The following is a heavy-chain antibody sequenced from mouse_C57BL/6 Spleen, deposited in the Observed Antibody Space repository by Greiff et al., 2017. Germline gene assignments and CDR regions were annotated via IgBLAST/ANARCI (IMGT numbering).Heavy chain of an antibody. D-gene: IGHD1-1*01. CDR3: ARYYGSRGDWYFDV. Sequence: EVQLQQSGPELVKPGASVKISCKASGYSFTDYNMNWVKQRNGKSLEWIGVINPNYGTTSYNQKFKGKATLTVDQSSSTAYMQLNSLTSEDSAVYYCARYYGSRGDWYFDVWGTGTTVTVSS. V-gene: IGHV1-39*01. CDR1: GYSFTDYN. CDR2: INPNYGTT. J-gene: IGHJ1*03.